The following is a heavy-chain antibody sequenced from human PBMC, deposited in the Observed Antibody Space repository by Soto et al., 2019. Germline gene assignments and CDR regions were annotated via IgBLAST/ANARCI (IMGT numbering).Heavy chain of an antibody. Sequence: GGSLRLSCAASGFTFSSYGMHWVRQAPGKGLEWVAVIWYDGSNKYYADSVKGRFTISRDNSKNTLYLQMNSLRAEDTAVYYCARGFVVTGGMDVWGQGTTVTVSS. V-gene: IGHV3-33*01. CDR2: IWYDGSNK. D-gene: IGHD2-21*02. CDR3: ARGFVVTGGMDV. J-gene: IGHJ6*02. CDR1: GFTFSSYG.